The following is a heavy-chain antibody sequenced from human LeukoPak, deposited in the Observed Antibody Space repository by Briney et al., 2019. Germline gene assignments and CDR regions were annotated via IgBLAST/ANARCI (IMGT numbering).Heavy chain of an antibody. CDR1: GFTFSSYG. D-gene: IGHD6-13*01. CDR2: INPSGGST. Sequence: PGGSLRLSCAASGFTFSSYGMHWVRQAPGQGLEWMGIINPSGGSTSYAQKFQGRVTMTRDMSTSTVYMELSSLRSEDTAVYYCARARAAGTDYWGQGTLVTVSS. CDR3: ARARAAGTDY. V-gene: IGHV1-46*01. J-gene: IGHJ4*02.